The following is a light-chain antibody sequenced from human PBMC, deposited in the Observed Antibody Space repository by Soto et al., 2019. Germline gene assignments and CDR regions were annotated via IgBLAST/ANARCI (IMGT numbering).Light chain of an antibody. CDR1: QGISSW. V-gene: IGKV1-12*01. Sequence: DIQMTQSPSFVSASVGDRVTITCRASQGISSWLAWYQHKPGRAPKLLIHAASSLKSGVPSRFSGSGFGTDFTLTISSLQPEDFATYFCQQTTSFPLTFGGGTKVEIK. CDR2: AAS. J-gene: IGKJ4*01. CDR3: QQTTSFPLT.